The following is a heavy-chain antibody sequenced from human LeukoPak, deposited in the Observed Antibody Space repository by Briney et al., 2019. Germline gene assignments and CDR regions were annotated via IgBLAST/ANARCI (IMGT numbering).Heavy chain of an antibody. Sequence: SVKVSCKASGGTFSSYAISWVRQAPGQGLERMGGIIPIFGTANYAQKFQGRVTITADESTSTAYMELSSLRSEDTAVYYCARDPWPRQDNWFDPWGQGTLVTVSS. J-gene: IGHJ5*02. D-gene: IGHD5-24*01. CDR3: ARDPWPRQDNWFDP. CDR1: GGTFSSYA. V-gene: IGHV1-69*01. CDR2: IIPIFGTA.